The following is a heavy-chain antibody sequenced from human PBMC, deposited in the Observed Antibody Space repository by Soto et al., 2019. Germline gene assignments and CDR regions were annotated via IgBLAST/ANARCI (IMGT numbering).Heavy chain of an antibody. CDR1: GFTFSNYW. CDR2: INSDGSVS. D-gene: IGHD2-15*01. Sequence: EVQLVESGGGLVQPGGSLRLSCAASGFTFSNYWMYWVRQAPGKGLVWVSRINSDGSVSSYADSVKGRLTIFRDNVKNTLYLQMDSLRAEDPAVYYCARGDCVGGTCYSLAGSFYYYMDVWGKRTTVTVFS. J-gene: IGHJ6*03. CDR3: ARGDCVGGTCYSLAGSFYYYMDV. V-gene: IGHV3-74*01.